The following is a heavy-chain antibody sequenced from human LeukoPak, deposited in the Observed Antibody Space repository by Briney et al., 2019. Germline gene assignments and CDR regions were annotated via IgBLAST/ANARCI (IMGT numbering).Heavy chain of an antibody. D-gene: IGHD2-2*01. V-gene: IGHV1-69*04. CDR3: AREGIYCSSTSCLGY. Sequence: ASVKVSCKASGYTFTSYGISWVRQAPGQGLEWMGRIIPILGIANYAQKFQGRVTITADKSTSTAYMELSSLRSEDTAVYYCAREGIYCSSTSCLGYWGQGTLVTVSS. CDR2: IIPILGIA. J-gene: IGHJ4*02. CDR1: GYTFTSYG.